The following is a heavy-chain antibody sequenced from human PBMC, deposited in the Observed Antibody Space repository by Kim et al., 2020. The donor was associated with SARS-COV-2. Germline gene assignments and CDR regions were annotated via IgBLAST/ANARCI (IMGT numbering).Heavy chain of an antibody. CDR3: AKDSRGYSYGFSPLIFGAFDI. CDR2: ISYDGSNK. Sequence: GGSLRLSCAASGFTFSSYGMHWVRQAPGKGLEWVAVISYDGSNKYYADSVKGRFTISRDNSKNTLYLQMNSLRAEDTAVYYCAKDSRGYSYGFSPLIFGAFDIWGQGTMVTVSS. V-gene: IGHV3-30*18. J-gene: IGHJ3*02. D-gene: IGHD5-18*01. CDR1: GFTFSSYG.